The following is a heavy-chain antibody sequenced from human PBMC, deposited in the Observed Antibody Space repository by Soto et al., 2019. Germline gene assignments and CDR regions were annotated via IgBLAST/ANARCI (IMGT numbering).Heavy chain of an antibody. CDR2: IGGSGSGA. D-gene: IGHD1-26*01. V-gene: IGHV3-23*01. Sequence: EVQLLESGGGLVQPGGSLRLSCAASGFTFSNYAMSRVRQAPGKGLEWVSGIGGSGSGAFYADSVKDRFTISRDNSKNTLDLQMNSLKAEDTAIYYCAKEFLDVRYSGSQYYFDTWGQGTLVTISS. CDR3: AKEFLDVRYSGSQYYFDT. CDR1: GFTFSNYA. J-gene: IGHJ4*02.